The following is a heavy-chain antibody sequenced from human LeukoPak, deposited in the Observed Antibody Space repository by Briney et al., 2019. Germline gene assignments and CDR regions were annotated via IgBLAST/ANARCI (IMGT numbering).Heavy chain of an antibody. J-gene: IGHJ3*01. CDR2: IHTSGSN. CDR1: GVSISPYY. Sequence: PSETLSLTCAISGVSISPYYWAWIRQPPGKGLEWIGYIHTSGSNNQYPSLKSRVTISVDKSKNHFSLRLTSVTAADTAVYYCARLSAAVHLGAFDLWGQGTMVTVSS. V-gene: IGHV4-4*09. CDR3: ARLSAAVHLGAFDL.